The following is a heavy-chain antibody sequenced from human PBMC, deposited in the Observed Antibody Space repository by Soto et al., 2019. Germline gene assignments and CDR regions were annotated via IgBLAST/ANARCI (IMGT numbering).Heavy chain of an antibody. CDR1: GYTFSNYG. D-gene: IGHD2-2*01. CDR3: ARVVPGAEAWFGP. J-gene: IGHJ5*02. V-gene: IGHV1-18*01. CDR2: ISLYSDGA. Sequence: QVQLVQSGGEVKRPGASVKVSCKTSGYTFSNYGITWVRQAPGQPLEWLGGISLYSDGANYAQKFQGRVSMTTDTSTTTADMELRSLRSDDTAVYYCARVVPGAEAWFGPWGQGTLVTVSS.